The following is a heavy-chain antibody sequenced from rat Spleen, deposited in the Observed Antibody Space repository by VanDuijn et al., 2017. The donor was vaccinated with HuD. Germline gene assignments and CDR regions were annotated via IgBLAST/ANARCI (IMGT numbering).Heavy chain of an antibody. CDR3: ATQSIIRVPLFDY. Sequence: EVQLVESGGGLVQPGRSMKLSCAASGFTFSDYTMAWVRQAPKKGLEWVASISTGGGNTYCRDSVKGRFTISRDNAKSTLYLQMDSLRSEDTATYYCATQSIIRVPLFDYWGQGVMVTVSS. V-gene: IGHV5-25*01. CDR2: ISTGGGNT. CDR1: GFTFSDYT. D-gene: IGHD4-3*01. J-gene: IGHJ2*01.